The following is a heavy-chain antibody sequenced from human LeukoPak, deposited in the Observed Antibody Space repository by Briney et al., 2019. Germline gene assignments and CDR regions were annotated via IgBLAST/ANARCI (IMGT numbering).Heavy chain of an antibody. D-gene: IGHD3-10*01. Sequence: SEALSLTCAVYGGSFSGYYWNWIRQPPGKGLEWIGEINHSGSTNYNPSLKSRVTISVDTSKNQFSLKLSSVTAADTAVYYCARDRATMVRGIYYYYGMDVWGQGTTVTVSS. J-gene: IGHJ6*02. CDR2: INHSGST. CDR3: ARDRATMVRGIYYYYGMDV. V-gene: IGHV4-34*01. CDR1: GGSFSGYY.